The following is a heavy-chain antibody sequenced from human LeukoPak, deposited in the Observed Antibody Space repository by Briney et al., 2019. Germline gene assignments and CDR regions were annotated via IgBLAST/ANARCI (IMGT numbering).Heavy chain of an antibody. J-gene: IGHJ4*02. CDR1: GYTFTSYA. D-gene: IGHD4-17*01. V-gene: IGHV1-3*01. CDR2: INAGNGNT. CDR3: AVGTTGSTVHFDY. Sequence: ASVKVSCKASGYTFTSYAIHWVRQAPGQRLEWMGWINAGNGNTKYSQKFQGRVTVTRDTSASTAYMEVSSLRSEDTAVYYCAVGTTGSTVHFDYWGQGTLVTVSS.